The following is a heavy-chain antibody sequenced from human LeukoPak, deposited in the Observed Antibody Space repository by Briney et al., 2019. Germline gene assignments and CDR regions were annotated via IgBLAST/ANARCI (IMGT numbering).Heavy chain of an antibody. CDR3: AKSGYYDILTGYYNFDY. CDR2: ISWNSGSI. V-gene: IGHV3-9*01. Sequence: PGGSLRLSCAASGFTFDDYAMHWVRQAPGKGLEWVSGISWNSGSIGYADSVKGRFTISRDNAKNSLYLQMNSLRAEDTALYYCAKSGYYDILTGYYNFDYWGQGTLVTVSS. D-gene: IGHD3-9*01. CDR1: GFTFDDYA. J-gene: IGHJ4*02.